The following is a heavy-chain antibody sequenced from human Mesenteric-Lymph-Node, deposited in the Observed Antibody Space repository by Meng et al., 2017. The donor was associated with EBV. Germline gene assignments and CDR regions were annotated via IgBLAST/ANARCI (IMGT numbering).Heavy chain of an antibody. CDR3: ARGLEVATMSY. D-gene: IGHD5-12*01. J-gene: IGHJ4*02. V-gene: IGHV4-30-4*01. CDR1: GGSISSGGYY. CDR2: IYYSGST. Sequence: QVQLQESVPGLVKPSQTLSLTCAVSGGSISSGGYYWSWIRQPPGKGLEWIGYIYYSGSTYYNPSLRSRVTISVDTSKNQFSLKLSSVTAADTAVYYCARGLEVATMSYWGQGTLVTVSS.